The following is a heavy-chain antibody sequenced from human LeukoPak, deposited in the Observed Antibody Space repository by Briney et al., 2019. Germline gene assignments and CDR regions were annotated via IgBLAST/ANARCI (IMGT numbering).Heavy chain of an antibody. J-gene: IGHJ4*02. Sequence: GGSLRLSCAAPGFIFDNYAIHWVRQAPGKGLEWVSLISGDGGSTFCADSVRGRFTISRDNTRKSLSLQVSSLRSEDTALYYCARESETSGWYDYWGQGTLVTVSS. CDR3: ARESETSGWYDY. CDR1: GFIFDNYA. D-gene: IGHD6-19*01. V-gene: IGHV3-43*02. CDR2: ISGDGGST.